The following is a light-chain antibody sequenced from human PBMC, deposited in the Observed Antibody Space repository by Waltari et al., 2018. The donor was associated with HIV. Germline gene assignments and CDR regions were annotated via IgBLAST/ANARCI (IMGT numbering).Light chain of an antibody. Sequence: QSALTQPASMSGSPGQSITISCSGTSSDVGSYNLDSWYQQHPGKVPKLIIYEVTKRPSDVSNRFSASKSGDTASLTISGLQPEDKADYYCCSYAGVDTPVVFGGGTKLTVL. J-gene: IGLJ2*01. CDR2: EVT. CDR3: CSYAGVDTPVV. V-gene: IGLV2-23*02. CDR1: SSDVGSYNL.